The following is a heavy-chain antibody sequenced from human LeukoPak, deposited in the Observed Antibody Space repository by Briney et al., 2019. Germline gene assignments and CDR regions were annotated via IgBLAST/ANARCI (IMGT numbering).Heavy chain of an antibody. J-gene: IGHJ2*01. CDR2: IDTSTTYM. CDR1: GFTFSSYS. CDR3: AREAGTGERWYFDL. D-gene: IGHD7-27*01. V-gene: IGHV3-21*01. Sequence: GGSLRLSCAASGFTFSSYSMNWVRQAPGKGLEWVSSIDTSTTYMTYADSVKGRFTISRDNARNSLYLQMNSLRAEDTAVYYCAREAGTGERWYFDLRGRGTLVTVSS.